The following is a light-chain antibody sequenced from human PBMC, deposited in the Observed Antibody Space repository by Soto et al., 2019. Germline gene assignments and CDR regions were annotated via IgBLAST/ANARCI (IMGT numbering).Light chain of an antibody. CDR1: QSISDT. CDR2: SAS. J-gene: IGKJ1*01. V-gene: IGKV3-15*01. CDR3: QQYNKWPST. Sequence: EIVMTHSPATLSVSPGGRATLSCRASQSISDTLAWYQQKPGQAPRLLIYSASRGATGFPARFSGSRSGTDFTLTISSLQSEDFAVYYCQQYNKWPSTFGQGTKVDI.